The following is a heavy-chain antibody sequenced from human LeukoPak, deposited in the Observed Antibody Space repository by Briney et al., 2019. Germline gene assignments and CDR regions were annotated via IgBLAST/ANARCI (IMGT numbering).Heavy chain of an antibody. D-gene: IGHD3-10*01. V-gene: IGHV4-34*01. CDR2: INHSGST. CDR1: GGSFSGYY. Sequence: SETLSLTCAVYGGSFSGYYWSWIRQPPGKGLEWIGEINHSGSTNYNPSLKSRVTISVDTSKSQFSLKLSSVTAADTAVYYCARMRHYYGSGSYFRRTDNEFDYWGQGTLVTVSS. J-gene: IGHJ4*02. CDR3: ARMRHYYGSGSYFRRTDNEFDY.